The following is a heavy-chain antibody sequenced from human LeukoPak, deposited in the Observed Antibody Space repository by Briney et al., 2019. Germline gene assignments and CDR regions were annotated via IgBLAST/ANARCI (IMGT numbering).Heavy chain of an antibody. CDR1: GFTFSVYG. V-gene: IGHV3-48*04. D-gene: IGHD2-2*01. J-gene: IGHJ6*03. CDR2: ISSGGTTI. Sequence: PGGSLRLSCAVSGFTFSVYGMNWVRQAPGKGLEWLSHISSGGTTIYYADSVKGRFTVSRDNVENSLFLQMNSLRVDDTAVYYCVRDFEVPAAAPDYYYFYYMDGWGTGTTVTVSS. CDR3: VRDFEVPAAAPDYYYFYYMDG.